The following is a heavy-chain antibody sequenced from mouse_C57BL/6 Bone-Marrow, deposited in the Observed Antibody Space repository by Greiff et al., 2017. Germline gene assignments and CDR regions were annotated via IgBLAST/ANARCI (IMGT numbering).Heavy chain of an antibody. CDR1: GYAFSSSW. V-gene: IGHV1-82*01. J-gene: IGHJ1*03. CDR2: IYPGDGDT. CDR3: AREEGPNWYFDV. Sequence: QVQLQQSGPELVKPGASVKISCKASGYAFSSSWMNWVKQRPGKGLEWIGRIYPGDGDTNYNGKFKGKATLTADKSSSTAYMQLSSLTSEDSAVYFCAREEGPNWYFDVWGTGTTVTVSS.